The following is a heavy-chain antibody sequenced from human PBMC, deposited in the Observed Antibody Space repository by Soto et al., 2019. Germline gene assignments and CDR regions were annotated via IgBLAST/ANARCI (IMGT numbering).Heavy chain of an antibody. J-gene: IGHJ6*02. D-gene: IGHD3-3*01. V-gene: IGHV1-46*01. CDR2: INPSGGST. Sequence: ASVKVSCKASGYTFTSYYMHWLRQAPGQGLEWMGIINPSGGSTSYAQKFQGRVTMTRDTSTSTVYMELSSLRSEDTAVYYCARDPRFVGVVTQNYYYGMDVWGQGTTVTVSS. CDR3: ARDPRFVGVVTQNYYYGMDV. CDR1: GYTFTSYY.